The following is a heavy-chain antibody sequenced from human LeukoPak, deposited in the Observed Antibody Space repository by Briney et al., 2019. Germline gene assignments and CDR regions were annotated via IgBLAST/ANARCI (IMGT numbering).Heavy chain of an antibody. CDR2: INPNSGGT. J-gene: IGHJ4*02. D-gene: IGHD1-26*01. Sequence: VASVKVSCKASGYTFTGYYMHWVRQAPGQGLEWMGWINPNSGGTNYAQNFQGGVTMTRDTSISTAYMELSRLRSDDTAVYYCASMREAYPGLGYFDYWGQGTLVTVSS. CDR1: GYTFTGYY. V-gene: IGHV1-2*02. CDR3: ASMREAYPGLGYFDY.